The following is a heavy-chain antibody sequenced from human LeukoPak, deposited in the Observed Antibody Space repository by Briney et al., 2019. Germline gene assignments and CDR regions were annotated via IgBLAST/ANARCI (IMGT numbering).Heavy chain of an antibody. V-gene: IGHV3-48*04. CDR3: ARKYCSGGVCSDFDF. CDR1: GFTFSSYS. CDR2: ISSSGSTI. Sequence: GGSLRLSCAASGFTFSSYSMNWVRQAPGKGLEWVSYISSSGSTIDYADSVKGRFTISKDDAKKLLFLQMDSLRAEDTAVYYCARKYCSGGVCSDFDFWGQGTLVTVSS. D-gene: IGHD2-15*01. J-gene: IGHJ4*02.